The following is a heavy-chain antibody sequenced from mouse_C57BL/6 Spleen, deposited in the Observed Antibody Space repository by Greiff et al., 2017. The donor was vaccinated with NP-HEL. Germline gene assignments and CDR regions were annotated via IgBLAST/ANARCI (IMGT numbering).Heavy chain of an antibody. D-gene: IGHD1-1*01. CDR1: GYTFTSYW. CDR3: TRSPLITTVVADYYAMDY. CDR2: IYPGNSDT. Sequence: EVQLQQSGTVLARPGASVTMSCKTSGYTFTSYWMHWVKQRPGQGLEWIGAIYPGNSDTSYNQKFKGKANLTAVTSASTAYMELSSLTNEDSAVYYCTRSPLITTVVADYYAMDYWGQGTSVTVSS. V-gene: IGHV1-5*01. J-gene: IGHJ4*01.